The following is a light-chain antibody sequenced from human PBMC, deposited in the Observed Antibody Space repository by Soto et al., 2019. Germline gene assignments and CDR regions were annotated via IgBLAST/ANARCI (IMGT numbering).Light chain of an antibody. CDR2: KAS. J-gene: IGKJ4*01. CDR3: QQYYTTPLT. V-gene: IGKV1-5*03. Sequence: DIQMTQSPSTLPASVGDRVTITCRASQSVSSWLAWYQQKPGKAPKLLIYKASRLESGVPSRFSGSGSGTDFTLTISSLQAEDVAVYYCQQYYTTPLTFGGGTKVDIK. CDR1: QSVSSW.